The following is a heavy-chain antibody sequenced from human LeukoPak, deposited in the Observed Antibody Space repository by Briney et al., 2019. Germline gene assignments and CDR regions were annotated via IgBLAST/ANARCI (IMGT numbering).Heavy chain of an antibody. V-gene: IGHV4-39*01. CDR3: ARHFSVDGYNAAPFQH. CDR1: GGSISSYY. CDR2: LCNGRTT. D-gene: IGHD5-24*01. J-gene: IGHJ1*01. Sequence: SETLSLTCAVSGGSISSYYWSWIRQPPGKGLEWIGSLCNGRTTYYNPSLKGQVTMSIDTSENQFSLKLTSVTAADTAVYYCARHFSVDGYNAAPFQHWGQGTLVTVSS.